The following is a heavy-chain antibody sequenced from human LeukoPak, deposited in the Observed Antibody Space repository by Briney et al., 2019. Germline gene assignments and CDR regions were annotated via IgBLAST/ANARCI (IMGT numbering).Heavy chain of an antibody. J-gene: IGHJ4*02. CDR2: ISGSGGST. V-gene: IGHV3-23*01. D-gene: IGHD4-11*01. CDR3: AKSHLPGYSNYGGY. Sequence: GGSLRLSCAASGFTFSSYAMSWVRQAPGKGLEWVSAISGSGGSTYYADSVKGRFTISRDNSKNTLYLQMNSLRAEDTAVYYCAKSHLPGYSNYGGYWGQGTLVTVSS. CDR1: GFTFSSYA.